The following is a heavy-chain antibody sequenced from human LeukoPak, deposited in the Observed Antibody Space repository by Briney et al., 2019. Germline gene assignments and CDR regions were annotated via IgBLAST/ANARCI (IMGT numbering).Heavy chain of an antibody. CDR1: GFTFSSYA. D-gene: IGHD6-13*01. J-gene: IGHJ1*01. Sequence: GGSLRLSCAASGFTFSSYAMHWVRQAPGKGLEWVAVISYDGSNKYYADSVKGRFTISRDNSKNTLYLQMNSLRAEDTAVYYCARAAPRIAAAYFQHWGQGTLVTVSS. CDR3: ARAAPRIAAAYFQH. CDR2: ISYDGSNK. V-gene: IGHV3-30-3*01.